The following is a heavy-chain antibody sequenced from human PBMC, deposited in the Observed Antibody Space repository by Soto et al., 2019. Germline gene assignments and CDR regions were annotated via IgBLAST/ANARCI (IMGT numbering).Heavy chain of an antibody. Sequence: LGESLKISCKGSGYSFTSYWISWVRQMPGKGLEWMGRIDPSDSYTNYSPSFQGHVTISADKSISTAYLQWSSLKASDTAMYYCARDLFSGSDRDYWGQGTLVTVSS. CDR3: ARDLFSGSDRDY. J-gene: IGHJ4*02. D-gene: IGHD1-26*01. V-gene: IGHV5-10-1*01. CDR1: GYSFTSYW. CDR2: IDPSDSYT.